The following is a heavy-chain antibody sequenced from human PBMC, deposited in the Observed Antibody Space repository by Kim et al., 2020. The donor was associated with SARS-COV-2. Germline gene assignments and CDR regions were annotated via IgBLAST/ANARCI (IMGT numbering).Heavy chain of an antibody. Sequence: GGSLRLSCAASGFTFSSYGMHWVRQAPGKGLEWVAVISYDGSNKYYADSVKGRFTISRDNSKNTLYLQMNSLRAEDTVVYYCASSSSGYGNEDFWGQGPLVPV. CDR3: ASSSSGYGNEDF. CDR2: ISYDGSNK. J-gene: IGHJ4*02. D-gene: IGHD3-22*01. CDR1: GFTFSSYG. V-gene: IGHV3-33*05.